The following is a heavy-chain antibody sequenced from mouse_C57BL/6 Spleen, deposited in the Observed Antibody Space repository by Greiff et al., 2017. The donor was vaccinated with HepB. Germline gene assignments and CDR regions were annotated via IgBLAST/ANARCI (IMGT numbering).Heavy chain of an antibody. CDR2: IYPGSGST. J-gene: IGHJ1*03. D-gene: IGHD1-1*01. CDR1: GYTFTSYW. V-gene: IGHV1-55*01. Sequence: QVQLQQPGAELVKPGASVKMSCKASGYTFTSYWITWVKQRPGQGLEWIGDIYPGSGSTNNNEKFKSKATLTVDTSSSTAYMQLSSLTSEDSAVYYCARDYYGSSYYFDVWGTGTTVTVSS. CDR3: ARDYYGSSYYFDV.